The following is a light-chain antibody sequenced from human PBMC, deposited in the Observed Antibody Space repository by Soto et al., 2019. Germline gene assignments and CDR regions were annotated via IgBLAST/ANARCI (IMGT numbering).Light chain of an antibody. CDR2: GAS. J-gene: IGKJ4*01. Sequence: EIVMPQSPAILSVSPGERATLSCRASQSVSSDFAWYQQKPGQAPRLLIYGASTVATGIPARFSGSGSGTEFTLTITSLQSEDFVVYYCQQYNKWPFTFGGGTKVEIK. V-gene: IGKV3D-15*01. CDR1: QSVSSD. CDR3: QQYNKWPFT.